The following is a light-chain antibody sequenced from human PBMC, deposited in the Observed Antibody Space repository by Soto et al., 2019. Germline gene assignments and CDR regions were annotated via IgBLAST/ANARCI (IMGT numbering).Light chain of an antibody. Sequence: DIHMTQSPSSLSASVGDRVPITCRASQSIGNYLNWYQQKPGKAPNLLIYIASNLHSGVPSRFSGSGSGTDFTLTISSLQPEDFATYYCQQSYSTPYTFGQGTKVDI. V-gene: IGKV1-39*01. CDR1: QSIGNY. CDR3: QQSYSTPYT. CDR2: IAS. J-gene: IGKJ2*01.